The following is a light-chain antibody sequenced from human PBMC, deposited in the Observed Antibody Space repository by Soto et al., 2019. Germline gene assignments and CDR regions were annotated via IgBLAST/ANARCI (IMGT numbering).Light chain of an antibody. J-gene: IGKJ4*01. Sequence: EIVLTQSPATLSLSPGERATLSCRASQSVSSYLAWYQQKPGRAPRLLIYDASNRATGIPARFSGSESGTDFTLTISSLEPEDFAVYYCQQRSNWRGLTFGGGTKVEIK. V-gene: IGKV3-11*01. CDR3: QQRSNWRGLT. CDR1: QSVSSY. CDR2: DAS.